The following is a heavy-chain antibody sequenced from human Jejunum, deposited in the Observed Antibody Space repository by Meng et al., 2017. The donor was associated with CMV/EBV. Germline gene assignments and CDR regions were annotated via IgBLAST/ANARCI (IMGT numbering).Heavy chain of an antibody. Sequence: QVRLHGSGQGLVRPSETLSLTCSVSGGPISGYYWSWVRQPAGKRLEWIGRFHPGGTTNYNPSLENRITVSVDSSKNQFFLKLTSVTAADTAIYYCARECVGEAYDCQWNYWFDPWGRGTLVTVSS. J-gene: IGHJ5*02. CDR3: ARECVGEAYDCQWNYWFDP. D-gene: IGHD3-16*01. CDR2: FHPGGTT. CDR1: GGPISGYY. V-gene: IGHV4-4*07.